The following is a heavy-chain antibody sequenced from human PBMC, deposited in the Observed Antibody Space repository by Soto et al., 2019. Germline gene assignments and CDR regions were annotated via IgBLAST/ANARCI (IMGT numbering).Heavy chain of an antibody. CDR2: IHHSGGT. D-gene: IGHD3-22*01. Sequence: QVLLHESGPGLVKPSGTLSLTCTVSGVSISRGDWWSWVRQAPGKELQWIGEIHHSGGTSSHPSLRSRVSLSVDTSKNQFSLNLKSVTAADTGVYYCARLVYDTRLNYLYLDSWGQGLLVTLSS. CDR3: ARLVYDTRLNYLYLDS. V-gene: IGHV4-4*02. CDR1: GVSISRGDW. J-gene: IGHJ4*02.